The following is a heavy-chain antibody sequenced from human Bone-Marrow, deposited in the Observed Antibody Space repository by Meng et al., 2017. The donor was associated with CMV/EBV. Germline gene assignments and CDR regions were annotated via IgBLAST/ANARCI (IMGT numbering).Heavy chain of an antibody. CDR3: ARGAYDFWSGYNWFDP. D-gene: IGHD3-3*01. V-gene: IGHV4-30-4*08. CDR2: IYYSGST. J-gene: IGHJ5*02. Sequence: QGQLQESGPGLVKPPQTLSLTCTVSGGSISSGDYYWSWIRQPPGKGLEWIGYIYYSGSTYYNPSLKSRVTISVDTSKNQFSLKLSSVTAADTAVYYCARGAYDFWSGYNWFDPWGQGTLVTVSS. CDR1: GGSISSGDYY.